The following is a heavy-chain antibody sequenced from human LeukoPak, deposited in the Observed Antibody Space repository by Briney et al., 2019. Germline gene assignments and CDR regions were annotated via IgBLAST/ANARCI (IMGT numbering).Heavy chain of an antibody. J-gene: IGHJ4*02. CDR3: TTGGKSGAVAGDDY. CDR2: IKSKTDGGTT. CDR1: GFTFSNAW. D-gene: IGHD6-19*01. Sequence: GGSLRLSCAASGFTFSNAWMSWVRQAPGKGLEWVGLIKSKTDGGTTDYAAPVKGRFTISRDDSKNTLYLQMNSLKTEDTAVYYCTTGGKSGAVAGDDYWGQGTLVTVSS. V-gene: IGHV3-15*01.